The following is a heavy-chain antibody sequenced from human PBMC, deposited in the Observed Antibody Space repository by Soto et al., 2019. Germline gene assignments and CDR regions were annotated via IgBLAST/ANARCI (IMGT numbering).Heavy chain of an antibody. Sequence: QVQLVESGGGVVQPGGSLRLSCAASGFTFSTYAMHWVRQAPGKGLEWVALISYDGTRTYFADSLKGRFTISRDNSKNTVFLQMNRLRAADTAVYYCARLTITGADYYYGMDVWGQGTTVTVSS. V-gene: IGHV3-30-3*01. J-gene: IGHJ6*02. CDR2: ISYDGTRT. D-gene: IGHD1-20*01. CDR1: GFTFSTYA. CDR3: ARLTITGADYYYGMDV.